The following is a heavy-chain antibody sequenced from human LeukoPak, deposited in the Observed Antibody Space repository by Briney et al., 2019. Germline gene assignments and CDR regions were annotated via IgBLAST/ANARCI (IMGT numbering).Heavy chain of an antibody. CDR1: GFTFTNAW. Sequence: NSGGFLRLSCAASGFTFTNAWMNWVRQAPGKGLEWVGRIKSKADGETIDYAAPVKGRFTFSRDDSKNMLYLQMNSLKSEDTAVYYCSTLTSRGLSDSWGQGTLVTVSS. V-gene: IGHV3-15*07. J-gene: IGHJ4*02. CDR2: IKSKADGETI. CDR3: STLTSRGLSDS. D-gene: IGHD1-20*01.